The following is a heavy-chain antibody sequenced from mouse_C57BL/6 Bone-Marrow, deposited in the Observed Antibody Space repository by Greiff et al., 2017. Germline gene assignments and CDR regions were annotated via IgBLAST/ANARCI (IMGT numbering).Heavy chain of an antibody. J-gene: IGHJ1*03. V-gene: IGHV2-5*01. CDR2: IWRGGST. CDR1: GFSLTSYG. Sequence: QVHVKQSGPGLVQPSQSLSITCTVSGFSLTSYGVHWVRQSPGKGLEWLGVIWRGGSTDYNAAFMSRLSITKDNSKSQVFFKMNSLQADDTAIYYCAKTNPPNYYGSTDWYFDVWGTGTTVTVSS. CDR3: AKTNPPNYYGSTDWYFDV. D-gene: IGHD1-1*01.